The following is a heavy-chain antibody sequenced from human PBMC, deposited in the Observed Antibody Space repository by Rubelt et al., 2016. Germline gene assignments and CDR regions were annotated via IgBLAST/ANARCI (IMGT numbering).Heavy chain of an antibody. Sequence: QVQLVQSGAEVKKPGSSVKVSCKASGGTFSSYAISWVRQAPGQGLEWMGGIIPIFGTANYGQKLHGRVTVTAGQSTSAAYMGLSSLGAEDTAVYYCAGEFLGWSDAFDIWGQGTMVTVSS. CDR1: GGTFSSYA. V-gene: IGHV1-69*01. CDR2: IIPIFGTA. D-gene: IGHD3-3*01. J-gene: IGHJ3*02. CDR3: AGEFLGWSDAFDI.